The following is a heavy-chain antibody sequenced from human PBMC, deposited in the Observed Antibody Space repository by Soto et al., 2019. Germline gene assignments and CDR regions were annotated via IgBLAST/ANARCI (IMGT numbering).Heavy chain of an antibody. V-gene: IGHV4-39*01. CDR1: GGSISSSSYY. CDR2: RHYSGST. D-gene: IGHD3-3*01. J-gene: IGHJ4*02. CDR3: ARGKYYDFWSGYPDY. Sequence: QVQLQESGPGLVKPSETLSLTCTVSGGSISSSSYYWGWIRQPPGKGLEWIGDRHYSGSTYYNPSLKNRSTLSVDTSKNKYPLKLSSVAAENTAVYYCARGKYYDFWSGYPDYWGQGTLVTVSS.